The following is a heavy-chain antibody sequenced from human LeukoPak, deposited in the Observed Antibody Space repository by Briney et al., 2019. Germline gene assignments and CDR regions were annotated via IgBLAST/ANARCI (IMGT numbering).Heavy chain of an antibody. D-gene: IGHD6-19*01. Sequence: GVSLRLSCAASGFTFSNNYMSWVRQAPGKGLEWVSLISSGGSTSYADSVKGRFTISRDNSKNTLYLQMNSLRAEDTALYYCARDPHGGCFDYWGQGTLVTVSS. CDR3: ARDPHGGCFDY. CDR1: GFTFSNNY. V-gene: IGHV3-53*01. CDR2: ISSGGST. J-gene: IGHJ4*02.